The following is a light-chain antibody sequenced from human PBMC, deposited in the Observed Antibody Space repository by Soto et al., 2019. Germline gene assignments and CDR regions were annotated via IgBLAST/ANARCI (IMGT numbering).Light chain of an antibody. CDR3: CSYAGSYTYV. Sequence: QSALTQPRSVSGSTGQSVTISCTGTSSDVGGYNYVSWYQQHPGKAPKLMIYDVSKRPSGVPDRFSGSKSGNTASLTISGLQAEDEAEYYCCSYAGSYTYVFGTGTKLTVL. V-gene: IGLV2-11*01. CDR2: DVS. J-gene: IGLJ1*01. CDR1: SSDVGGYNY.